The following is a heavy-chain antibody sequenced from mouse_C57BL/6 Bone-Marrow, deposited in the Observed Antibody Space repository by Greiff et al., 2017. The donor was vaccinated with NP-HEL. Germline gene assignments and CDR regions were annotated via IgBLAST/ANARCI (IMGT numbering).Heavy chain of an antibody. Sequence: EVNLVESGGGLVQPGGSMKLSCVASGFTFSNYWMNWVRQSPEKGLEWVAQIRLKSDNYATHYAESVKGRFTISRDDSNSSVYLQMSNLRAEDTAIYYCTEYCYGSPWFAYWGQGTLVTVSA. V-gene: IGHV6-3*01. CDR1: GFTFSNYW. CDR3: TEYCYGSPWFAY. J-gene: IGHJ3*01. D-gene: IGHD1-1*01. CDR2: IRLKSDNYAT.